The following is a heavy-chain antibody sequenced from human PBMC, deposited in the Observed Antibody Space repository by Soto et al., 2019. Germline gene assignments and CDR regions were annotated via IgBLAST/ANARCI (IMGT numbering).Heavy chain of an antibody. CDR1: GGSISSYY. Sequence: QVQLQESGPGLVKPSETLSLMCTVSGGSISSYYWSWIRQPPGKGLEWIGYIYYSGSTNYNPSLKSRVTIPADTPKNQLSLKLSSVTAADTAVYYCARERRDGYKHYFDYWGQGTLVTVSS. CDR2: IYYSGST. CDR3: ARERRDGYKHYFDY. J-gene: IGHJ4*02. V-gene: IGHV4-59*01. D-gene: IGHD5-12*01.